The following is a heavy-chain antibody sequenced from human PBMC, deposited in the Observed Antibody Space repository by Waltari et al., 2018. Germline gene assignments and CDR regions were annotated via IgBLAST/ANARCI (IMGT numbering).Heavy chain of an antibody. CDR2: IIPIFCTA. D-gene: IGHD3-16*01. J-gene: IGHJ6*02. V-gene: IGHV1-69*15. Sequence: QVQLVQSGAEVKKPGSSVKVSCKASGGTSRSYATSWVRQAPAQGLEWMGRIIPIFCTANYAQKFQGRVTITADESTSTAYMELSSLRSEDTAVYYCARDYRGGSYDYYYGMDVWGQGTTVTVSS. CDR1: GGTSRSYA. CDR3: ARDYRGGSYDYYYGMDV.